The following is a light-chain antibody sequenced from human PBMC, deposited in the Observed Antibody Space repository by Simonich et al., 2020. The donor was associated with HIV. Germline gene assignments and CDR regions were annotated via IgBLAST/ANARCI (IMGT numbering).Light chain of an antibody. J-gene: IGKJ5*01. CDR3: QQYYSTPIT. CDR1: QSVLYSSNNKNY. CDR2: WAS. Sequence: DIVMTQSPDSLAVSLGERATINCKSSQSVLYSSNNKNYLPWYQQKPGHSHKLLIYWASTREPGVPDRFSGSVSGTDFTLTISSLQAEDVAVYYCQQYYSTPITFGQGTRLGIK. V-gene: IGKV4-1*01.